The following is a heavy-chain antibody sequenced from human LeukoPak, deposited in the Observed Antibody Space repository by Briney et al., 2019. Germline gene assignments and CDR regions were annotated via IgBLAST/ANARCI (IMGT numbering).Heavy chain of an antibody. D-gene: IGHD3-16*02. V-gene: IGHV3-21*01. CDR2: ISSSSSYI. J-gene: IGHJ4*02. CDR3: ARAAVWGSNRSPSDY. CDR1: GFTFSSYS. Sequence: GGSLRLSCAASGFTFSSYSMNWVRQAPGKGLEWVSSISSSSSYIYYADSVKGRFTISRDNAKNSLYLQMNSLRAEDTAVYYCARAAVWGSNRSPSDYWGQGTLVTVSS.